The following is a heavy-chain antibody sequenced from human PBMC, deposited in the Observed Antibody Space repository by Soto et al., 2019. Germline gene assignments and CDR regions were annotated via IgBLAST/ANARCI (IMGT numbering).Heavy chain of an antibody. CDR1: GGSFSGYY. CDR2: INHSGST. Sequence: SETLSLTCAVYGGSFSGYYWSWIRQPPGKGLEWIGEINHSGSTNYNPSLKSRVTISVDTSKNQFSLKLSSVTAADTAVYYCARAAYRSGWFNFDYWGQGTLVTVSS. D-gene: IGHD6-19*01. V-gene: IGHV4-34*01. J-gene: IGHJ4*02. CDR3: ARAAYRSGWFNFDY.